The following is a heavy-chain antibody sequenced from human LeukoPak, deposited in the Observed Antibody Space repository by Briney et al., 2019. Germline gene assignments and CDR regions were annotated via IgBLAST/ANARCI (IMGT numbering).Heavy chain of an antibody. D-gene: IGHD5-24*01. CDR2: IYTSGST. V-gene: IGHV4-38-2*01. Sequence: SETLSLTCAVSGYSISSGYYWGWIRQPPGKGLEWIGRIYTSGSTNYTPSLKSRVTMSVDTSTNQFSLKLSSVTAADTAVYYCASQLKDGYNNGVVYWGQGTLVTVSS. CDR3: ASQLKDGYNNGVVY. J-gene: IGHJ4*02. CDR1: GYSISSGYY.